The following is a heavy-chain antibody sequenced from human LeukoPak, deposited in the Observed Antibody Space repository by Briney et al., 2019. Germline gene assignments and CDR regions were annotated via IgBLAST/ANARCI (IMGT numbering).Heavy chain of an antibody. D-gene: IGHD3-16*01. J-gene: IGHJ3*02. CDR2: MFYGGTT. V-gene: IGHV4-38-2*01. CDR3: ACRPETYDYVWGIGAFDI. CDR1: GFTLTSYA. Sequence: KSGGSLRLSCAASGFTLTSYAMVWVRQAPGKGLEWIGSMFYGGTTYYNPSLKSRVTISVDTSKNQFSLRLSSVTAADTAVYYCACRPETYDYVWGIGAFDIWGQGTMVTVSS.